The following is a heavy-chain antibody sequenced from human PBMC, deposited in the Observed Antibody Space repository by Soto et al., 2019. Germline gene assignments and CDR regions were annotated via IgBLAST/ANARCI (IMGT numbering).Heavy chain of an antibody. CDR3: ASAMPEYSSSSSGSLYYYGMDV. CDR1: GGSISSRLYY. D-gene: IGHD6-6*01. Sequence: SETLSLTYTVFGGSISSRLYYWDWIRQPPGKGLEWIGNIYFSGSTYYNPSLRSRVSISVHTSNNQFSLELSSVTAADTAVYYCASAMPEYSSSSSGSLYYYGMDVWGQGTTVT. V-gene: IGHV4-39*07. J-gene: IGHJ6*02. CDR2: IYFSGST.